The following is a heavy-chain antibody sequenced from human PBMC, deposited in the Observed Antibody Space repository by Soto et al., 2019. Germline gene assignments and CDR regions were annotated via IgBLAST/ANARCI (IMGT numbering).Heavy chain of an antibody. Sequence: PSETLSLTCAVYGGSFSGYYWRWIRQPPGKGLEWIGEINHSGSTNYNPSLKSRVTISVDTSKNQFSLKLSSVTAADTAVYYCARGRGDFWSGYLGWFDPWGQGTLVTVSS. D-gene: IGHD3-3*01. V-gene: IGHV4-34*01. J-gene: IGHJ5*02. CDR1: GGSFSGYY. CDR3: ARGRGDFWSGYLGWFDP. CDR2: INHSGST.